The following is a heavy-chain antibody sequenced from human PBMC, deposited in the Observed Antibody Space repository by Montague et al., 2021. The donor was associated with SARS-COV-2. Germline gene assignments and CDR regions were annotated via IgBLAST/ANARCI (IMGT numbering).Heavy chain of an antibody. V-gene: IGHV4-59*11. CDR2: IYYNGST. Sequence: SETLSLTCTVSGGSISSHYWSWIRQPPGKGLEWIGYIYYNGSTNYNPSLKSRVTISVDTPKNQFSLKLSSVTAADTAVYYCARGFAIWGQGTMVTVSS. CDR3: ARGFAI. J-gene: IGHJ3*02. CDR1: GGSISSHY.